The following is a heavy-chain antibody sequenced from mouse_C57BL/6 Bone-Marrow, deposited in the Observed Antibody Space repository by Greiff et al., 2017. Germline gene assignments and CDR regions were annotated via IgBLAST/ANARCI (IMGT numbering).Heavy chain of an antibody. CDR3: ARYGYDADFDV. Sequence: EVQLVESGGGLVKPGGSLKLSCAASGFTFSSYAMSWVRQTPEKRLEWVATISDGGSYTYYPDNVKGRFTISRDNAKNNLYLQMSHLKSEDTAMYYCARYGYDADFDVWGTGTTVTVSS. V-gene: IGHV5-4*01. CDR2: ISDGGSYT. CDR1: GFTFSSYA. D-gene: IGHD2-2*01. J-gene: IGHJ1*03.